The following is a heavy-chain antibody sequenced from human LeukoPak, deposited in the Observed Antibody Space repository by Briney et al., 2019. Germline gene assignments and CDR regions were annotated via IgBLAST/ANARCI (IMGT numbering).Heavy chain of an antibody. V-gene: IGHV3-33*01. CDR1: GFTFSYYG. CDR2: IWHDGGKR. CDR3: ARDADTSEFFSWLDL. D-gene: IGHD3-22*01. Sequence: GGSLRLSCAASGFTFSYYGMQWVRQAPGKGLEWVALIWHDGGKRYYADSAKGRFTISRDNSKNTLYLQMTTLRAEDTAVYYCARDADTSEFFSWLDLWGQGTLVTVSS. J-gene: IGHJ5*02.